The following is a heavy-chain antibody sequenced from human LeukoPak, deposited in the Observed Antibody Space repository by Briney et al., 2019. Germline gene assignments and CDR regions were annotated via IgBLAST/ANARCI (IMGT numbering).Heavy chain of an antibody. D-gene: IGHD3-3*01. V-gene: IGHV4-4*07. J-gene: IGHJ6*02. CDR1: GGSISSYY. Sequence: PSQTLSLTCTVSGGSISSYYWTWIRQPAGKGLEWIGRIHTSGNTNYSPALKSRVTMSVDTSKNQVSLKLYSVTAADTAVYYCARSIRYYDFWSGYYTGRDYYYGMDVWGQGTTVTVSS. CDR2: IHTSGNT. CDR3: ARSIRYYDFWSGYYTGRDYYYGMDV.